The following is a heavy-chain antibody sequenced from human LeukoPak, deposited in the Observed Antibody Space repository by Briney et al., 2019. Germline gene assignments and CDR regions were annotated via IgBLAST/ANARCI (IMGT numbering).Heavy chain of an antibody. J-gene: IGHJ4*02. CDR2: FSYSGST. D-gene: IGHD1-26*01. CDR3: ARMYSGTSYYFDY. CDR1: GVSISTYY. V-gene: IGHV4-59*01. Sequence: SETLSLTCSVSGVSISTYYWIWIRQPPAKGLEWMGFFSYSGSTKYNPSRKSRVTMSVDTSKNQFSLKLSSVTAADTAVYYCARMYSGTSYYFDYWGQGTLVTVSS.